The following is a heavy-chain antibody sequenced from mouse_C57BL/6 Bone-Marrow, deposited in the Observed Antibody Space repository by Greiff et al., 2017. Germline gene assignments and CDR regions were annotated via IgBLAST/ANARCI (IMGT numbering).Heavy chain of an antibody. J-gene: IGHJ2*01. V-gene: IGHV3-3*01. CDR3: ARVVITTVAPYYFDY. CDR2: TFYSGIT. CDR1: GFSINSDCY. D-gene: IGHD1-1*01. Sequence: EVKLVESGPSLVRPSQTLSLTCTVTGFSINSDCYWIWIRQFPGNKLDYIGYTFYSGITYSNPSLESRTYITRDTSKNQFSLKLSSVTTEDTATYYCARVVITTVAPYYFDYWGQGTTLTVAS.